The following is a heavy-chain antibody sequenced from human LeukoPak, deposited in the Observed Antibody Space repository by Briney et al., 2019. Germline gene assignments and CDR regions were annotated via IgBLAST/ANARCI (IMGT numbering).Heavy chain of an antibody. J-gene: IGHJ4*02. CDR2: ITASGGNT. Sequence: EGSLRLSCAASGFTFSSYAMGWVRQAPGKGLEWVSAITASGGNTYYADSVKGRFTITRDNSKNTLYLQVNSLRAEDTAVYYCAKGNGYSYGRYYFDYWGQGTLVTVSS. D-gene: IGHD5-18*01. CDR1: GFTFSSYA. V-gene: IGHV3-23*01. CDR3: AKGNGYSYGRYYFDY.